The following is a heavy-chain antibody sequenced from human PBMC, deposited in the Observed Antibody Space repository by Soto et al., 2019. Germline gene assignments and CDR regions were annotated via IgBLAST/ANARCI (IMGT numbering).Heavy chain of an antibody. CDR3: AREYCSGGSCYDY. CDR1: GYTFTNYA. CDR2: INAGNRNT. J-gene: IGHJ4*02. D-gene: IGHD2-15*01. Sequence: QVQLVQSGAEVQKPGASVKVSCKASGYTFTNYARHWVRQAPGQRLEWMGWINAGNRNTKYSQKFQGRVTITRDTSASTAYMELSSLRSEDTAVYYCAREYCSGGSCYDYWGQGTLVTVSS. V-gene: IGHV1-3*01.